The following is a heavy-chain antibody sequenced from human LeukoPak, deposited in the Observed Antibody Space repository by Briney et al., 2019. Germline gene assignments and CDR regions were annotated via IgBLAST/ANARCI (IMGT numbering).Heavy chain of an antibody. CDR3: ARGKYCSSTSCYDWWLGSFDP. J-gene: IGHJ5*02. D-gene: IGHD2-2*01. V-gene: IGHV5-51*01. Sequence: GESLKISCKGSGYSFTSYWIGWVRQMPGKGLEWMGIIYPGDSDTRYSPSFQGQVTISADKSISTAYLQWSSLKASDTAMYYCARGKYCSSTSCYDWWLGSFDPWGQGTLVSVSS. CDR1: GYSFTSYW. CDR2: IYPGDSDT.